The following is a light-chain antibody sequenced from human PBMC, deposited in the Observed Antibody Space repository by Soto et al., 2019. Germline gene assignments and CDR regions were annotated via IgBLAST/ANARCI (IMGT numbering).Light chain of an antibody. Sequence: DIQMAQSPSSLSVSVGDRVTITCRASQSITNYLNWYQQKPGKAPKLLVYAASSLQSGVPSRFSGNGSGTDFTLTITSLQPEEFASDYCQQSDSYPYTFGQGTKLEIK. CDR2: AAS. CDR1: QSITNY. CDR3: QQSDSYPYT. V-gene: IGKV1-39*01. J-gene: IGKJ2*01.